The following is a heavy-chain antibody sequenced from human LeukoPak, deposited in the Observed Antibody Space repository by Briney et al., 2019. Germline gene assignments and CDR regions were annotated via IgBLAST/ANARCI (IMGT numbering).Heavy chain of an antibody. J-gene: IGHJ4*02. Sequence: GGSLRLSCAASGFTFSSYAMSWVRQAPGKGLEWVSGISGGGGGKDYADSVTGRFTISRDNSKNTLFLQMNSLRAEDTGVYYCAKDACSSTSCYANYFDYWAQGTLVTVSS. D-gene: IGHD2-2*01. CDR3: AKDACSSTSCYANYFDY. CDR1: GFTFSSYA. V-gene: IGHV3-23*01. CDR2: ISGGGGGK.